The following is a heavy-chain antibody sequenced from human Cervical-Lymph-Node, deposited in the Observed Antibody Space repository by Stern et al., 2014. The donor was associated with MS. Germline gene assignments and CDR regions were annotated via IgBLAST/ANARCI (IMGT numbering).Heavy chain of an antibody. D-gene: IGHD3-16*01. J-gene: IGHJ4*02. V-gene: IGHV1-24*01. CDR2: FAPEDGET. CDR1: GYTLSKIP. CDR3: ATGITFGGGYYFDY. Sequence: VQLVESGAEVKKPGASVKVSCKVSGYTLSKIPMHWVRQAPGQGLEWMGGFAPEDGETIYAQKFQGRVTMTEDISTDTAHMELSSLRYEDTAVYYCATGITFGGGYYFDYWGQGTLVTVSS.